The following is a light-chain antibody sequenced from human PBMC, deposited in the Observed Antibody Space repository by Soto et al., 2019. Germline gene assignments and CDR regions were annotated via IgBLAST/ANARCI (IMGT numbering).Light chain of an antibody. Sequence: QSALTQPASVSGSPGQSITISCTGTSSDVGGYNYVSWYQQHPGKAPKLMIYDVNNRPSGVSNRFSGSKSGNTASLTISGLQAEDEADYYCSSYTGSSTYVVFGGGPKLTVL. J-gene: IGLJ2*01. CDR3: SSYTGSSTYVV. CDR2: DVN. CDR1: SSDVGGYNY. V-gene: IGLV2-14*01.